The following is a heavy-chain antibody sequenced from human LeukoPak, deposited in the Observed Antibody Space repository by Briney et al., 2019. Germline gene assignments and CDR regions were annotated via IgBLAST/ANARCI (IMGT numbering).Heavy chain of an antibody. Sequence: SETLSLTCTVSGGSISSSSYYWGWIRQPPGKGLEWIGSIYYSGSTYYNPSLKSRVTISVDTSKNQFSLKLSSVTAADTAVYYCARVVPGRGLRNFDYWGQGTLVTVSS. J-gene: IGHJ4*02. CDR3: ARVVPGRGLRNFDY. V-gene: IGHV4-39*07. D-gene: IGHD3-10*01. CDR1: GGSISSSSYY. CDR2: IYYSGST.